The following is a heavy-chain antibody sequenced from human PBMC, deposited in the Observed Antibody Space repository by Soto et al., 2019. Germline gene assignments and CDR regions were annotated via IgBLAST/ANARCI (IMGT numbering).Heavy chain of an antibody. Sequence: QVHLVQSGAEVKKAGASVKVSCKASGYTFTAYYMHWVRQVAGQGVEWMGWIIPSSGSTNYAQKFQGSVTMTRDTSIATAYMELSRLTSDDTAVYFCARDQYSGSFLYWGQGTLVTVSS. J-gene: IGHJ4*02. D-gene: IGHD1-26*01. CDR1: GYTFTAYY. CDR2: IIPSSGST. CDR3: ARDQYSGSFLY. V-gene: IGHV1-2*02.